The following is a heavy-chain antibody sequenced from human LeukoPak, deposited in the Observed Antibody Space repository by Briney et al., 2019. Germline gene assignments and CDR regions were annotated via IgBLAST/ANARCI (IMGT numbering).Heavy chain of an antibody. Sequence: GGSLRLSCAASGFTFDDYGMSWVRQAPGKGLEWVSGINWNGGSTGYADSVKGRFTISRDNAKNSLYLQMSSLRAEDTALYHCARETVGGSYYDYWGQGTLVTVSS. CDR1: GFTFDDYG. V-gene: IGHV3-20*01. CDR3: ARETVGGSYYDY. D-gene: IGHD3-16*01. CDR2: INWNGGST. J-gene: IGHJ4*02.